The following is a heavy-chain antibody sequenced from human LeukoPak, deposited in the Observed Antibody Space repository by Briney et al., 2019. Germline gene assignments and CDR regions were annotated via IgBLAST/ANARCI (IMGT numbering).Heavy chain of an antibody. J-gene: IGHJ4*02. CDR3: AKDYSYGLVY. CDR2: ISYDGSNK. D-gene: IGHD5-18*01. Sequence: GGSLRLSCAASGFTFSSYGMHWVRQAPGKGLEWVAVISYDGSNKYYADSVKGRFTISRDNSKNTLYLQMNSLRAEDTAVYYCAKDYSYGLVYWGQGTLVTVSS. CDR1: GFTFSSYG. V-gene: IGHV3-30*18.